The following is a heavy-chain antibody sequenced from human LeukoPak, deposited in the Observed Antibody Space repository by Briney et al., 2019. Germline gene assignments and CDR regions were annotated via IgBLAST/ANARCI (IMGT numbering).Heavy chain of an antibody. Sequence: SETLSLTCTVSGGSISSSSYYWGWIRQPPGKGLEWIGSIYYSGSTYYNPSLKSRVTISVDTSKNQFSLKLSSVTAADTAVYYCARDRADPDAFGIWGQGTMVTVSS. CDR1: GGSISSSSYY. CDR2: IYYSGST. CDR3: ARDRADPDAFGI. V-gene: IGHV4-39*07. J-gene: IGHJ3*02. D-gene: IGHD3-10*01.